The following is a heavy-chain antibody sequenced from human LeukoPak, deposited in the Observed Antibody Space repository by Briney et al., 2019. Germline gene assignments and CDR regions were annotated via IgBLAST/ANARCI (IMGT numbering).Heavy chain of an antibody. V-gene: IGHV3-21*01. D-gene: IGHD3-3*01. CDR2: ISSSSSYI. CDR3: ARGLFGVVNYYYYGMDV. Sequence: GGSLRLSCAASGFTFSTYGMHWVRQAPGKGLEWVSSISSSSSYIYYADSVKGRFTISRDNAKNSLYLQMNSLRAEDTAVYYCARGLFGVVNYYYYGMDVWGQGTTVTVSS. CDR1: GFTFSTYG. J-gene: IGHJ6*02.